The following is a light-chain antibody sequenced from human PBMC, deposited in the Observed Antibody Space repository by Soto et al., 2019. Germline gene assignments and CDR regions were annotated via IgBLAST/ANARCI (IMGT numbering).Light chain of an antibody. J-gene: IGKJ5*01. CDR1: QSVGSY. V-gene: IGKV3-11*01. CDR2: DAS. Sequence: EIVLTQSPATLSLSPGERATLSCRASQSVGSYLACYQQKPGQPPRLLIYDASSRATGIPARFSGSGSGTDFTLPISSLEPEDFAVYFCQQRSNWPPITFGQGTRLEIK. CDR3: QQRSNWPPIT.